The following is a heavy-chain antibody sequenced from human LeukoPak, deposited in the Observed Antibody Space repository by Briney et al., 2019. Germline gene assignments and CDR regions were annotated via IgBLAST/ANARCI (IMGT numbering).Heavy chain of an antibody. CDR1: GGSISSGGYS. Sequence: PSQTLSLTCAVSGGSISSGGYSWGWIRQPPGKGLEWIGYIYHSGSTYYNPSLKSRVTISVDRSKNQFSLKLSSVTAADTAVYYCARAEYSSVDYWGQGTLVTVSS. CDR3: ARAEYSSVDY. CDR2: IYHSGST. D-gene: IGHD6-6*01. J-gene: IGHJ4*02. V-gene: IGHV4-30-2*01.